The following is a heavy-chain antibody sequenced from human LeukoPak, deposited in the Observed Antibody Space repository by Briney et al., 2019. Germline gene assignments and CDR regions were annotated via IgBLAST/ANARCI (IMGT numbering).Heavy chain of an antibody. V-gene: IGHV4-39*01. CDR3: ARRRRYCSGGSCYLFDY. D-gene: IGHD2-15*01. Sequence: PSETLSLTCTVSGGSISSSSYYWGWIRQPPGQGLEWIGSIYYSGSTYYNPSLKSRVTISVDTSKNQFSLKLSSVTAADTAVYYCARRRRYCSGGSCYLFDYWGQGTLVTVSS. CDR2: IYYSGST. CDR1: GGSISSSSYY. J-gene: IGHJ4*02.